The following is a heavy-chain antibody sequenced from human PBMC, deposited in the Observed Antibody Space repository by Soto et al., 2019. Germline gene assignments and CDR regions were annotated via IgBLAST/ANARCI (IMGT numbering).Heavy chain of an antibody. CDR3: STDLSPPEGPSYPIDX. CDR1: GFTFNNAW. J-gene: IGHJ4*02. Sequence: GGSLRLSCLISGFTFNNAWMNWVRQAPGKGLEWGGRMKNNGATDYAAPVRGRFTISRDDSRDTLYLQMNNLETEDTAVYYCSTDLSPPEGPSYPIDXWGQGTLVTVSS. V-gene: IGHV3-15*01. D-gene: IGHD1-26*01. CDR2: MKNNGAT.